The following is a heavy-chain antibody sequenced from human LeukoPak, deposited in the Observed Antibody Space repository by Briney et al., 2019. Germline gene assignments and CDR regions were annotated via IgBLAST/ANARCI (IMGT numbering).Heavy chain of an antibody. V-gene: IGHV4-31*03. D-gene: IGHD3-10*01. Sequence: SETLSLTCTVSGVSISSGGYYWSWIRQHPGKGLEWIGYIYYSGSTYYNPSLKSRVTISVDTSKNQFSLKLSSVTAADTAVYYCARADYYGSGSADYWGQGTLVTVSS. CDR1: GVSISSGGYY. CDR2: IYYSGST. CDR3: ARADYYGSGSADY. J-gene: IGHJ4*02.